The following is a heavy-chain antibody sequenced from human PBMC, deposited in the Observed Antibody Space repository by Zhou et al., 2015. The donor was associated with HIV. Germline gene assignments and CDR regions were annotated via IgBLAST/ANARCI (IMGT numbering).Heavy chain of an antibody. D-gene: IGHD3-22*01. CDR1: GFTFGDYY. J-gene: IGHJ4*02. V-gene: IGHV3-11*04. CDR2: ISSTGSTI. CDR3: ARGGAWPYYYDSSGYYFDY. Sequence: QVQLVESGGGLVKPGGSLRLSCAASGFTFGDYYMSWIRQSPGKGLEWVSHISSTGSTIYYADSVKGRFTISRDNAKNSLYLQMNSLRAGDTAVYYCARGGAWPYYYDSSGYYFDYWGQGTLVTVSS.